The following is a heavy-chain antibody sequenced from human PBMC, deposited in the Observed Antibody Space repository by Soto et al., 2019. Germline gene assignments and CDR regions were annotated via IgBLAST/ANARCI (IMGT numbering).Heavy chain of an antibody. CDR3: TRQRYYYDSSGYLHGMDV. D-gene: IGHD3-22*01. V-gene: IGHV3-21*01. CDR1: GFTISAYS. J-gene: IGHJ6*02. Sequence: EVQLVESGGGLVKPGGSLRLSCAPSGFTISAYSMSWVRQASGKGLEWVSFISSSSNYIYYADSVKGRFTISRDNAKNSLYLQMDSLRTEDPAVYYCTRQRYYYDSSGYLHGMDVWGQGTTVTVSS. CDR2: ISSSSNYI.